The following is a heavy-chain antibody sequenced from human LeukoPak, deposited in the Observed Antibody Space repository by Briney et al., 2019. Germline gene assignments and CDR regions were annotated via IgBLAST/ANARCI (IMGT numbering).Heavy chain of an antibody. Sequence: PGGSLRLSCAASGFTFSSYAMSWVRQAPGKGLEWVSAISGSGGSTYYADSVKGRFTISRDNSKNTLYLQMNSLRAEDTAVYYCAKVQYYYDSSGYYSNDYWGQGTLVTVSS. V-gene: IGHV3-23*01. CDR2: ISGSGGST. CDR1: GFTFSSYA. D-gene: IGHD3-22*01. CDR3: AKVQYYYDSSGYYSNDY. J-gene: IGHJ4*02.